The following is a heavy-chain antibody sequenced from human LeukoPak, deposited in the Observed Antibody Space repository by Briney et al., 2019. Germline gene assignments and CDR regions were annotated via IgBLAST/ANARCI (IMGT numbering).Heavy chain of an antibody. D-gene: IGHD5-18*01. CDR1: GGSISSGGYY. V-gene: IGHV4-31*03. Sequence: PSETLSLTCTVSGGSISSGGYYWSRIRQHPGKGLEWIGYIYYSGSTYYNPSLKSRVTISVDTSKNQFSLKLSSVTAADMAVYYCARELIQLWSRYFDYWGQGTLVTVSS. J-gene: IGHJ4*02. CDR3: ARELIQLWSRYFDY. CDR2: IYYSGST.